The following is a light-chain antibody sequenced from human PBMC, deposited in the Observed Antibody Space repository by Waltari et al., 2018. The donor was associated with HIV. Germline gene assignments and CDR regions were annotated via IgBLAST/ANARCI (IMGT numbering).Light chain of an antibody. J-gene: IGKJ3*01. CDR2: GAS. CDR1: QSVSNK. CDR3: QQYHQWPPRLP. V-gene: IGKV3-15*01. Sequence: EIVMTQSPATLSVSPGERVTLSCRASQSVSNKLAWYQQKPGQAPRLLIYGASTRATGFPSRFSGSGSGTEFTLTISSLQSEDVAVYYCQQYHQWPPRLPFGPGTKVEIK.